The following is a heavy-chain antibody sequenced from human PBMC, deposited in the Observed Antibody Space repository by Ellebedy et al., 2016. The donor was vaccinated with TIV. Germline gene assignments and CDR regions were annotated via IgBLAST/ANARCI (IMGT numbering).Heavy chain of an antibody. V-gene: IGHV3-66*01. Sequence: PGGSLRLSCAASGLTVSTNYMSWVRQASGQGLEWVSFIHRGGSTDYADSVKGRFSISRDNFQNTLYLQMNSLRAEDTAVYYCVSTPGPTEGRDYWGQGTLVTVSS. CDR2: IHRGGST. CDR1: GLTVSTNY. CDR3: VSTPGPTEGRDY. J-gene: IGHJ4*02.